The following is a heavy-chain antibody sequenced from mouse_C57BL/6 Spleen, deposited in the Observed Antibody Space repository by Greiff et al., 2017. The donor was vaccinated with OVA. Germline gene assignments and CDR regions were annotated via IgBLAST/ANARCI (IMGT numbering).Heavy chain of an antibody. CDR1: GFSLTSYG. CDR3: ARGITTTGTWFDY. J-gene: IGHJ2*01. D-gene: IGHD1-1*01. Sequence: VQVVESGPGLVQPSQSLSITCTVSGFSLTSYGVHWVRQSPGKGLEWLGVIWSGGSTDYNAAFISRLSISKDNSKSQVFFKMNSLQADDTAIYYCARGITTTGTWFDYWGQGTTLTVSS. CDR2: IWSGGST. V-gene: IGHV2-2*01.